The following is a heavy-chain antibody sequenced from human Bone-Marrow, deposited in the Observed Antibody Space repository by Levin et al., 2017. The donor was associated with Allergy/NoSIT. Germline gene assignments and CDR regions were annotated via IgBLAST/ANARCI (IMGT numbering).Heavy chain of an antibody. Sequence: GESLKISCAASGFIFSNYGMSWVRQAPGKGLEWVSAISGSVGRTYYADSVKGRFTISRNSSKKTLFLEMNSLRAEDTAVYYCAREYFDGNRIFEYWGQGTLVTVSS. D-gene: IGHD3-9*01. CDR2: ISGSVGRT. V-gene: IGHV3-23*01. J-gene: IGHJ4*02. CDR1: GFIFSNYG. CDR3: AREYFDGNRIFEY.